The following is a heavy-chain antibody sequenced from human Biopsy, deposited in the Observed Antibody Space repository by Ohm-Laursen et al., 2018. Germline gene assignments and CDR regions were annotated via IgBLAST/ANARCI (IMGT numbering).Heavy chain of an antibody. Sequence: LRLSCTASGFSLRNYTINWVRQAPGKGLEWVSSISRSTSHILYAETLKGRFTSSRDNAKNSVYLQMNSLRAEDTGVYYCARGRSHLLPDHDWFDPWGQGTLVTVSS. CDR2: ISRSTSHI. CDR3: ARGRSHLLPDHDWFDP. CDR1: GFSLRNYT. D-gene: IGHD1-14*01. V-gene: IGHV3-21*06. J-gene: IGHJ5*02.